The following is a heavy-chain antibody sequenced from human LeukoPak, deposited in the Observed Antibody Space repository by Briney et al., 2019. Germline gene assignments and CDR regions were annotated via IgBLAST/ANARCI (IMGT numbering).Heavy chain of an antibody. Sequence: SETLSLTCTVSGASISTYYWSWIRQPPGKGLEWIGYIYYSGSTNYNPSLKSRLTISVDTTKNQFSLKLNSVTATDTAVYYCARGANWFDPWGQGTLVTVSS. J-gene: IGHJ5*02. CDR2: IYYSGST. CDR3: ARGANWFDP. V-gene: IGHV4-59*01. CDR1: GASISTYY.